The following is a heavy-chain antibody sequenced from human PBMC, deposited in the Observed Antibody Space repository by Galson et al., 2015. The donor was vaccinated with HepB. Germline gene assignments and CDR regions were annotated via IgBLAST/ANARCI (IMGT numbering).Heavy chain of an antibody. D-gene: IGHD3-10*01. Sequence: SVKVSCKASGYTFTGYYMHWVRQAPGQGLEWMGRINPNSGGTNYAQKFQGRVTMTRDTSISTAYMELSRLRSDDTAVYYCARDRIQSSPGGYYYYMDVWGKGTTVTVSS. CDR1: GYTFTGYY. CDR3: ARDRIQSSPGGYYYYMDV. V-gene: IGHV1-2*06. J-gene: IGHJ6*03. CDR2: INPNSGGT.